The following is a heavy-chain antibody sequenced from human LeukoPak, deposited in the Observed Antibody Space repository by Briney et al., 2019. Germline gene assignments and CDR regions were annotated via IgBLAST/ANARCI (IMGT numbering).Heavy chain of an antibody. D-gene: IGHD5-18*01. CDR3: ARQTAMGRSGDY. V-gene: IGHV5-51*01. Sequence: PGESLKISCKGSGYSFTNYWIGWVRQMPGKGLEWMGIIDPSDSETRYTPSFQGQVTISADKSLSTAYLQWNSLKASDTAMYYCARQTAMGRSGDYWGQGTLVIVSS. J-gene: IGHJ4*02. CDR1: GYSFTNYW. CDR2: IDPSDSET.